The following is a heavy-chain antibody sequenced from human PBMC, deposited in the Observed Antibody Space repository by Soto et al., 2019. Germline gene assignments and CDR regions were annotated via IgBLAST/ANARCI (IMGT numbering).Heavy chain of an antibody. CDR2: INPDNDNT. CDR1: GYTFARYT. J-gene: IGHJ5*02. V-gene: IGHV1-3*01. Sequence: SVKVSCKASGYTFARYTMNWVRQAPGQRLEWMGWINPDNDNTKSSQKFQDRVIITRDTSASTAYMDLSSLRSEDTAVYYCARGIATGQLDPWGQGTLVTVSS. D-gene: IGHD2-15*01. CDR3: ARGIATGQLDP.